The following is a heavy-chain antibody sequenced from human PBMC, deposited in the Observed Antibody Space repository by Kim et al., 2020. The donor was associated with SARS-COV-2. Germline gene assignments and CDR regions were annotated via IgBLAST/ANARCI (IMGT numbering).Heavy chain of an antibody. CDR3: ARDRGRVTRGIKTFLFDT. CDR1: GYSLTDYY. V-gene: IGHV1-2*02. CDR2: INPNSGGT. J-gene: IGHJ5*02. Sequence: ASVKVSCEASGYSLTDYYFHWLRQAPGQGLEWMGWINPNSGGTVFAHNFQGRVTLTRATSINTAYMEISSLRSDDTAIYYCARDRGRVTRGIKTFLFDTWGQGTLVTVPT. D-gene: IGHD2-21*02.